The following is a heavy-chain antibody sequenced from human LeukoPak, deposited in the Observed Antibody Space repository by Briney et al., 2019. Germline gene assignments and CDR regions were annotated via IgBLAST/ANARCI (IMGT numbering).Heavy chain of an antibody. J-gene: IGHJ5*02. CDR1: GFLFSDYT. CDR3: VRDLRFIGGSDWFDP. D-gene: IGHD3-3*01. V-gene: IGHV3-21*01. Sequence: GGSLRLSCEASGFLFSDYTMNWVRQAPGKGLEWVSSVSYSGTYTFYADSVTGRFTISRDNAKNSLYLQMDNLRVDDSALYYCVRDLRFIGGSDWFDPWGQGTQVVVSS. CDR2: VSYSGTYT.